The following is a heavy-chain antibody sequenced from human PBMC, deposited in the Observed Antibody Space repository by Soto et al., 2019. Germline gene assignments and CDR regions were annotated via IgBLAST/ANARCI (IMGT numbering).Heavy chain of an antibody. V-gene: IGHV1-69*01. Sequence: QVQLVQSGAEVKKPGSSVKVSCKASGGTFSSYAISWVRQAPGQGLEWMGGIIPIFGTANYAQKFQGRVTITADESTSTAYMELSSLRSEDAAVYYCAVNPGPDCSSTSCYGDGSDYWGQGTLVTVSS. CDR3: AVNPGPDCSSTSCYGDGSDY. CDR1: GGTFSSYA. CDR2: IIPIFGTA. J-gene: IGHJ4*02. D-gene: IGHD2-2*01.